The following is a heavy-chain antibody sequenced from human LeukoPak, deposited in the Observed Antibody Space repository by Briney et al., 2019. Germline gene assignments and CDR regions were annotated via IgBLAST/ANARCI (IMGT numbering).Heavy chain of an antibody. D-gene: IGHD6-19*01. CDR1: GFTFSGSA. Sequence: PGGSLRLSCAASGFTFSGSAMHWDRQASGKGLEWVGRIRSKANSYATAYAASVKGRFTISRDDSKNTANLQMNSLKTEDTAVYYCTYDSSGWYSRYYYGMDVWGQGTTVTVSS. CDR3: TYDSSGWYSRYYYGMDV. CDR2: IRSKANSYAT. J-gene: IGHJ6*02. V-gene: IGHV3-73*01.